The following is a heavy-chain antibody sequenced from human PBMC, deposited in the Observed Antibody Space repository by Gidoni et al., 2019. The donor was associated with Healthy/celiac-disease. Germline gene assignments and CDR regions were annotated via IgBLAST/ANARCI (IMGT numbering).Heavy chain of an antibody. J-gene: IGHJ4*02. D-gene: IGHD1-26*01. V-gene: IGHV3-15*01. Sequence: EVQLVESGGGLVTPGGSLRLSCAACGFTFSNAWMSWVRQAPGKGLEWVGRIKSKTDGGTTDYAAPVKGRFTISRDDSKNTLYLQMNSLKTEDTAVYYCTTVWWELGEYYFDYWGQGTLVTVSS. CDR3: TTVWWELGEYYFDY. CDR1: GFTFSNAW. CDR2: IKSKTDGGTT.